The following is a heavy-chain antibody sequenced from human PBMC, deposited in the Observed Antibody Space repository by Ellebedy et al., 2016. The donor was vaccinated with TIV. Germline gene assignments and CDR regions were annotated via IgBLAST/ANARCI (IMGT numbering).Heavy chain of an antibody. Sequence: GESLKISCAASGFTVSDHWLTWVRQAPGKGLRWVANINKDGSVKLYEDSVKGRFSISRDYANNSLYLQMNSLRAEDTAVYCCARTGYGYHGMDVWGQGTTVTVSS. CDR3: ARTGYGYHGMDV. CDR2: INKDGSVK. CDR1: GFTVSDHW. V-gene: IGHV3-7*03. J-gene: IGHJ6*02. D-gene: IGHD5-12*01.